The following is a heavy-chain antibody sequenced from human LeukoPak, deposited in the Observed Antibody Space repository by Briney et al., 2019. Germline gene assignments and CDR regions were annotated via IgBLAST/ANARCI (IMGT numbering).Heavy chain of an antibody. Sequence: SETLSLTCTVSGGSISSYYWSWIRQPPGKGLEWIGYIYYSGSTNYNPSLKSRVTISVDTSKNQFSLKLSSVTAADTAVYYCARQDDYVSHFDHWGQGTLVTVSS. V-gene: IGHV4-59*08. J-gene: IGHJ4*02. CDR2: IYYSGST. D-gene: IGHD4-17*01. CDR3: ARQDDYVSHFDH. CDR1: GGSISSYY.